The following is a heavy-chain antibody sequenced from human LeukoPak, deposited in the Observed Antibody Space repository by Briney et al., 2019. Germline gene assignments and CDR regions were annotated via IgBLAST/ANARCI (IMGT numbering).Heavy chain of an antibody. D-gene: IGHD6-13*01. CDR2: IYHTGNT. Sequence: SETLSLTCTVSNFSISSGYYWGWIRQPPGKGLEWIGSIYHTGNTYYNPSLKSRVTISVDTSKNQVSLKLTSVTAADTAVYYCARLWVGYVAAAGYWGQGTLVTVSS. J-gene: IGHJ4*02. CDR1: NFSISSGYY. CDR3: ARLWVGYVAAAGY. V-gene: IGHV4-38-2*02.